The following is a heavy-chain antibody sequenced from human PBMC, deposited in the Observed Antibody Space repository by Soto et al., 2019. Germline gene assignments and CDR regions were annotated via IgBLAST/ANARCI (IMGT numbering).Heavy chain of an antibody. Sequence: QVQLVQSGAEVKKPGASVQVSCKASGYTFSSYDINWVRQATGQGLEWMGWMNPNSGDTNYPQKFQGRVTMTRNTSIATAYMELSSLRSEDTAVYYCARGLKFTTPLVRGVNPYYYYYMDVWGEGTTVTVSS. V-gene: IGHV1-8*01. J-gene: IGHJ6*03. CDR1: GYTFSSYD. CDR3: ARGLKFTTPLVRGVNPYYYYYMDV. D-gene: IGHD3-10*01. CDR2: MNPNSGDT.